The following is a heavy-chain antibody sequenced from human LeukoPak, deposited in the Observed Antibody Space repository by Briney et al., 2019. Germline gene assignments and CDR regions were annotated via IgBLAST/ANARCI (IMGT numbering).Heavy chain of an antibody. Sequence: SETLSPTCTVSGGSISSSSYYWGWIRQPPGKGLEWIGSIYYSGSTYYNPSLKSRVTISVDTSKNQFSLKLSSVTAADTAVYYCARDPDYGGNYYYMDVWGKGTTVTVSS. J-gene: IGHJ6*03. D-gene: IGHD4-23*01. CDR3: ARDPDYGGNYYYMDV. CDR2: IYYSGST. V-gene: IGHV4-39*07. CDR1: GGSISSSSYY.